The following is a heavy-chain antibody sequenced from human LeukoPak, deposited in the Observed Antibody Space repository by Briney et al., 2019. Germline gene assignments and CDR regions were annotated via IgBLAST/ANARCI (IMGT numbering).Heavy chain of an antibody. CDR2: IHYSGNT. V-gene: IGHV4-39*07. Sequence: PSETPSLTCTVSGDSISSGTFYWGWVRQPPGKGLEWIGSIHYSGNTYYNPSLKSRVTISVDTAKNQFSLKLTSVTAADTAVYYCARSPRITGSLDYHYYMDVWGKGTTVTVSS. CDR1: GDSISSGTFY. CDR3: ARSPRITGSLDYHYYMDV. D-gene: IGHD1-20*01. J-gene: IGHJ6*03.